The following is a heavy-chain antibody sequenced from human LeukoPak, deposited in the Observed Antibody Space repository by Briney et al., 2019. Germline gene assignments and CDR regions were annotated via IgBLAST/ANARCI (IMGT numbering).Heavy chain of an antibody. CDR3: ARGTTMTTVVTPYFDY. J-gene: IGHJ4*02. CDR2: IIPIFGTA. Sequence: SVKVSCKASGGTFSSYAISWVRQAPGQGLEWMGGIIPIFGTANYAQKFQGRVTITADESTSTAYMELSSLRSEDTAVYYRARGTTMTTVVTPYFDYWGQGTLVTVSS. CDR1: GGTFSSYA. V-gene: IGHV1-69*13. D-gene: IGHD4-23*01.